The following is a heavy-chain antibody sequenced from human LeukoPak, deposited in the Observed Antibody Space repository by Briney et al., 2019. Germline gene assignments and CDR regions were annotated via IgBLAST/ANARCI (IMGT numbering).Heavy chain of an antibody. D-gene: IGHD3-9*01. V-gene: IGHV1-18*04. J-gene: IGHJ5*02. Sequence: ASVKVSCKASGYTFTSYGISWVRQAPGQGLEWMGWISAYNGNTNYAQKLQGRVTKTTDTSTSTAYMELRSLRSDDTAVYYCARDSAYDILTGYQADPWGQGTLVTVSS. CDR1: GYTFTSYG. CDR3: ARDSAYDILTGYQADP. CDR2: ISAYNGNT.